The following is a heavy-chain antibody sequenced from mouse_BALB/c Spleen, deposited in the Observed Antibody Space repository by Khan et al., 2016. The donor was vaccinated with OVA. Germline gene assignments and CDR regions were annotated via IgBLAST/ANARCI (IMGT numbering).Heavy chain of an antibody. D-gene: IGHD2-1*01. J-gene: IGHJ2*01. CDR2: INTSTGEP. CDR1: GYTFTNYV. Sequence: QIQLVQSGPELKKPGETVKISCKASGYTFTNYVMNWVKQSPGQGLKWMGWINTSTGEPTYSDDFKGRFAFSLETSASTAYLQINNLQNEDTATYFCARGNREFDYWGQGTTLTVSS. CDR3: ARGNREFDY. V-gene: IGHV9-3-1*01.